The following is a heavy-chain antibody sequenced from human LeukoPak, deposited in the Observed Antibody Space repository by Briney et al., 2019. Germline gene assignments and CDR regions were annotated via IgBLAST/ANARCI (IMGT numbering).Heavy chain of an antibody. CDR1: GGTFSSYA. CDR3: ARESVVVPAAISD. Sequence: ASVKVSCKASGGTFSSYAISWVRQAPGQGLEWMGGIIPIFGTASYAQKFQGRVTITADESTSTAYMELSSLRSEDTAVYYCARESVVVPAAISDWGQGTLVTVSS. D-gene: IGHD2-2*02. J-gene: IGHJ4*02. V-gene: IGHV1-69*13. CDR2: IIPIFGTA.